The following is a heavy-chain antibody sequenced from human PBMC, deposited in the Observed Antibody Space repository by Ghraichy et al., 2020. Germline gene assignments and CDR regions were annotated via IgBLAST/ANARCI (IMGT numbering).Heavy chain of an antibody. D-gene: IGHD4-23*01. CDR3: ASLPRWSSWFDP. CDR2: IYYSGST. V-gene: IGHV4-59*08. J-gene: IGHJ5*02. CDR1: GGSISSYY. Sequence: SETLSLTCTVSGGSISSYYWSWIRQPPGKGLEWIGYIYYSGSTNYNPSLKSRVTISVDTSKNQFSLKLSSVTAADTAVYYCASLPRWSSWFDPWGQGTLVTVSS.